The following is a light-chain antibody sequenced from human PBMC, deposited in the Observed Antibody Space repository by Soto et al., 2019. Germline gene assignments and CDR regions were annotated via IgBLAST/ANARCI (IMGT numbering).Light chain of an antibody. V-gene: IGKV1-39*01. CDR3: QQSYSTPGT. J-gene: IGKJ2*01. Sequence: DIQMTQSPSSLSASVGDRVTITCRASQSISSYLNWYQQKPGKAPKLLIYTASSLHSGFPSRFSGSGSGTDFTLTISSLQPEDFATYYCQQSYSTPGTFGQGTKLEIK. CDR2: TAS. CDR1: QSISSY.